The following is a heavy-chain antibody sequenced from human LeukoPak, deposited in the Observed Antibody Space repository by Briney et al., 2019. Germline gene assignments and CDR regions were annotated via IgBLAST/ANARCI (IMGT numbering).Heavy chain of an antibody. CDR1: GGSISSGSYY. Sequence: SETLSLTCTVSGGSISSGSYYWSWIRQPAGKGLEWIGRIYTSGSTNYNPSLKSRVTISVDSSKNQFSLKLSSVTAADTAVYYCAIQTNSPSDAFDIWGQGTMVTVSS. D-gene: IGHD4-23*01. J-gene: IGHJ3*02. CDR2: IYTSGST. V-gene: IGHV4-61*02. CDR3: AIQTNSPSDAFDI.